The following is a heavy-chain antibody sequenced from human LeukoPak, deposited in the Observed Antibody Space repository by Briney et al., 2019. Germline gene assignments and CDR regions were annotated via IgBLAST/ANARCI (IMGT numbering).Heavy chain of an antibody. CDR1: GFTFSSYS. J-gene: IGHJ4*02. CDR2: ITGSSTYI. Sequence: SGGSLRLSCAASGFTFSSYSMNWVRQAPGKGLEWVSSITGSSTYIHYADSVKGRFTISRDNAKNSLYLQMNSLRAEDTAVYYCARDRGSGYYRFDYWGQGTLVTVSS. V-gene: IGHV3-21*01. D-gene: IGHD3-3*01. CDR3: ARDRGSGYYRFDY.